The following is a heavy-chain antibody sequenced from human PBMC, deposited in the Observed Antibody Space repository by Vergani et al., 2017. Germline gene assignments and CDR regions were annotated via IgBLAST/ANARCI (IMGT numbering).Heavy chain of an antibody. J-gene: IGHJ4*02. CDR3: ARTPLVGATTFDY. CDR1: GGSFSSYY. CDR2: IYYSGST. D-gene: IGHD1-26*01. Sequence: QVQLQQWGAGLLKPSETLSLTCAVYGGSFSSYYWSWIRQPPGKGLEWIGYIYYSGSTNYNPSLKSRVTISVDTSKNQFSLKLSSVTAADTAVYYCARTPLVGATTFDYWGQGTLVTVSS. V-gene: IGHV4-34*11.